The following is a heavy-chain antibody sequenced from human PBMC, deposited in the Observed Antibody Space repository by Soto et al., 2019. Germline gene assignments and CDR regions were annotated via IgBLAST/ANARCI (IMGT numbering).Heavy chain of an antibody. J-gene: IGHJ3*02. Sequence: QVQLVQSGAEVKKPGSSVKVSCKASGGTFSSYTISWVRQAPGQGLEWMGRIVPILGIANYAQNFQDRATITADNSTSTASMELSSLRSEYTAVYYCARVEVILFRGDRRNDAFDIWGQGTMVTVSS. V-gene: IGHV1-69*02. D-gene: IGHD3-10*01. CDR2: IVPILGIA. CDR3: ARVEVILFRGDRRNDAFDI. CDR1: GGTFSSYT.